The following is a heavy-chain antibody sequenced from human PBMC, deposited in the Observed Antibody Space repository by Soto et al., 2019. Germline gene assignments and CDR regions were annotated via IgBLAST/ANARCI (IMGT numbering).Heavy chain of an antibody. CDR3: ARGYCSSTSCQYYFDY. CDR1: GYTFTGYA. CDR2: INGGNGDT. V-gene: IGHV1-3*01. J-gene: IGHJ4*02. Sequence: ASVKVSCKASGYTFTGYAIHWVRQAPGQRLEWMGWINGGNGDTKYSQNFQGRVTITRETSASTAYMELTSLGSEDTAVYHCARGYCSSTSCQYYFDYWGQGTPVTVSS. D-gene: IGHD2-2*01.